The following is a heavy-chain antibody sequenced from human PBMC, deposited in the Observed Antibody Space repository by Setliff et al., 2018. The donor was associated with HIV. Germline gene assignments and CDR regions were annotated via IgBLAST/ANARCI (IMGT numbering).Heavy chain of an antibody. CDR1: GGSISSGGYN. D-gene: IGHD3-3*01. V-gene: IGHV4-31*03. Sequence: PSETLSLTCTVSGGSISSGGYNWSWIRQHPGKGLEWIGYIYYSGSTYYNPSLKSRVTISVDTSKNQFSLKLSSVTAADTAVYYCSSSGRYYDFWSGYYKGTDAFDIWGQGTMVTVSS. J-gene: IGHJ3*02. CDR3: SSSGRYYDFWSGYYKGTDAFDI. CDR2: IYYSGST.